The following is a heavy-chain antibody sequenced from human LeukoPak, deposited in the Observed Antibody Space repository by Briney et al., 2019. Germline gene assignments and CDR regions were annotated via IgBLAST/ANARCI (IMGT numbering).Heavy chain of an antibody. D-gene: IGHD1-26*01. Sequence: GGSLRLSCAASGFTLTDNYMSWVRQAPGKGLEWVSVIYSGGSTYYADSVKGRFTISRDNSKNTLYLQMNSLRAEDTAVYYCAREEIANFDYWGQGTLVTVSS. J-gene: IGHJ4*02. CDR2: IYSGGST. CDR3: AREEIANFDY. CDR1: GFTLTDNY. V-gene: IGHV3-66*01.